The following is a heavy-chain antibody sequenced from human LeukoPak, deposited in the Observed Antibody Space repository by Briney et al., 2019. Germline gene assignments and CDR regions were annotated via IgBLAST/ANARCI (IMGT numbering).Heavy chain of an antibody. CDR3: ARTEGYSGYDFAY. CDR2: IYTSGST. V-gene: IGHV4-4*07. J-gene: IGHJ4*02. D-gene: IGHD5-12*01. Sequence: SETLSLTCTVSGGSISSYYWSWIRQPAGKGLEWIGRIYTSGSTNSKHFLKSRVTMSVDTSKNQFSLKLSSVTAADTAVYYCARTEGYSGYDFAYWGQGTLVTVSS. CDR1: GGSISSYY.